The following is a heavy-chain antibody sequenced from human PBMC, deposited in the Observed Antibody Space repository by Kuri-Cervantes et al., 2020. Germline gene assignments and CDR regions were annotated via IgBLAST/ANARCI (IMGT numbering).Heavy chain of an antibody. CDR1: GGSISTYY. V-gene: IGHV4-59*12. J-gene: IGHJ5*02. D-gene: IGHD3-10*01. CDR3: ASGAYGSRSSNWFDP. Sequence: ESLKISCNVSGGSISTYYWSWIRQPPGKGLEWVGYIYYTGSTNYNPSLKSRVTISVDTSKNQFSLKLNSVTAADMAVYFCASGAYGSRSSNWFDPWGQGTLVTVSS. CDR2: IYYTGST.